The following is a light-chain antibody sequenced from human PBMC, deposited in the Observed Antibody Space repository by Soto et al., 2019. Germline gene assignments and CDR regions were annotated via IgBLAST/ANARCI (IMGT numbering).Light chain of an antibody. CDR3: QKYNNWPEM. CDR2: GAS. J-gene: IGKJ1*01. V-gene: IGKV3-15*01. Sequence: EIVMTQSPATLSVSPGERATLSCRASQSVSSNLAWYQQKPGQAPRLLFYGASTRATGIPARFSGSGSGTEFTLTISSLQSEDFAVYYCQKYNNWPEMFGQGTKVEIK. CDR1: QSVSSN.